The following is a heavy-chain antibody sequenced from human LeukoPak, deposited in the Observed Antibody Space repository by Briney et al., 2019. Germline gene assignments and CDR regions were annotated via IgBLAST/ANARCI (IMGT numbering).Heavy chain of an antibody. J-gene: IGHJ4*02. V-gene: IGHV3-21*06. Sequence: GGSLRLSCAASGFTFSSYWMHWARQAPGKGLEWVSSIDSSGGYMFYADSVKGRFIISRDNAKDSLYLQMNSLRVEDTAVYYCLRGDRRDYWGQGTLVTVSS. CDR1: GFTFSSYW. CDR2: IDSSGGYM. CDR3: LRGDRRDY.